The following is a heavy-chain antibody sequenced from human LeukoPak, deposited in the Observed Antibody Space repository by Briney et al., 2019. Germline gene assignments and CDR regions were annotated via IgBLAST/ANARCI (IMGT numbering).Heavy chain of an antibody. CDR1: GGSISSSSYY. J-gene: IGHJ4*02. V-gene: IGHV4-39*07. D-gene: IGHD6-6*01. Sequence: SQTLSLTCTVSGGSISSSSYYWGWIRQPPGKGLEWIGSIYYSGSTYYNPSLKSRVTISVDTSKNQFSLKLSSVTAADTAVYYCAREGWKWKQLNYWGQGTLVTVSS. CDR2: IYYSGST. CDR3: AREGWKWKQLNY.